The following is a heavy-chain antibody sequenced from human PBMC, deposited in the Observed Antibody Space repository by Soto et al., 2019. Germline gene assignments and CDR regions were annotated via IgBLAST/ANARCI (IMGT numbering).Heavy chain of an antibody. CDR2: ITHGGTT. Sequence: SETLSLTCAVYGGSFNGYYWSWIRQSPGKGLEWIGEITHGGTTTYSPSLKSRITMSLDTSKNQFSLNLSSVTAADSAVYYCARAMGDWGTYYYYYGFDVWGQGTTVTVSS. J-gene: IGHJ6*02. D-gene: IGHD3-16*01. CDR3: ARAMGDWGTYYYYYGFDV. V-gene: IGHV4-34*10. CDR1: GGSFNGYY.